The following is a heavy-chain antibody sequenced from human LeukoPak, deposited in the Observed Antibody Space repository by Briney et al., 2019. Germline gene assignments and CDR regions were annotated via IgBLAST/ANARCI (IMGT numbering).Heavy chain of an antibody. V-gene: IGHV3-30*18. J-gene: IGHJ4*02. D-gene: IGHD2-15*01. CDR3: AKDYGCSGYSCYLALDY. CDR1: GFTFSTYG. Sequence: PGGSLRLSCAASGFTFSTYGMHWVRQAPGKGLEWLTVTSYDGSNKNYADSVKGRFTISRDNSKNTLYLQMNSLRPEDTAVYYCAKDYGCSGYSCYLALDYWGQGTLVTVSS. CDR2: TSYDGSNK.